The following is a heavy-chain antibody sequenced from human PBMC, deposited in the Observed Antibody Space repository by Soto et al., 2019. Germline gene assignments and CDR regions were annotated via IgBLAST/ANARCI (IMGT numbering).Heavy chain of an antibody. J-gene: IGHJ4*02. Sequence: PGESLKSSCKTSGYTFSGHWISWVRQVPGKGLQWMGNIDPSDSYINCNPAFRGHVTFSVDKSSSTAYLHWRSLGPSDTAIYYCARHGAAIWLGYWGQVTLDTFPS. CDR2: IDPSDSYI. CDR1: GYTFSGHW. CDR3: ARHGAAIWLGY. D-gene: IGHD6-19*01. V-gene: IGHV5-10-1*01.